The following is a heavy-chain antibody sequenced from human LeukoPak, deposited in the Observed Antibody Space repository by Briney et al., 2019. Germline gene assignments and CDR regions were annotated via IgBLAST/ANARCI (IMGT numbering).Heavy chain of an antibody. Sequence: SETLSLTCTVSGGSIGLTTYYWAWIRQPPGKGLEWIGTSYFGESANYVPSLKSRVTISVDTSKNQFSLTLTSVTPADTALYFCAGNYGDPTYFDFWGQGILVSVSS. J-gene: IGHJ4*02. CDR2: SYFGESA. D-gene: IGHD4-17*01. CDR1: GGSIGLTTYY. CDR3: AGNYGDPTYFDF. V-gene: IGHV4-39*01.